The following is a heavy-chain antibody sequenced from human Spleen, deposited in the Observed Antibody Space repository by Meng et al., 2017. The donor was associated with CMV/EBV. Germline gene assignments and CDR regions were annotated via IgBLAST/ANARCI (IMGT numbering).Heavy chain of an antibody. CDR3: ARLQTLWPKGAFDI. V-gene: IGHV1-69*05. D-gene: IGHD3-10*01. CDR1: GGIFSNYA. Sequence: SVKVSCKPSGGIFSNYAINWVRQAPGQGLEWMGGVIPLCATSNYAQKFRGRVTITTDESTNTGYLALSSLRSEDTAVYYCARLQTLWPKGAFDIWGQGTMVTVSS. J-gene: IGHJ3*02. CDR2: VIPLCATS.